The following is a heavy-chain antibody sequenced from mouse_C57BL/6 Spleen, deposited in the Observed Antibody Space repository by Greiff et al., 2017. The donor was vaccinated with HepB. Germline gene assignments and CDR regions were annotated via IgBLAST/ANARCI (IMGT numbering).Heavy chain of an antibody. Sequence: EVKLMESGGGLVKPGGSLKLSCAASGFTFSDYGMHWVRQAPEKGLEWVAYISSGSSTIYYADTVKGRFTISRDNAKNTLFLQMTSLRSEDTAMYYCAREDSSGLYYYAMDYWGQGTSVTVSS. CDR2: ISSGSSTI. CDR3: AREDSSGLYYYAMDY. J-gene: IGHJ4*01. CDR1: GFTFSDYG. D-gene: IGHD3-2*02. V-gene: IGHV5-17*01.